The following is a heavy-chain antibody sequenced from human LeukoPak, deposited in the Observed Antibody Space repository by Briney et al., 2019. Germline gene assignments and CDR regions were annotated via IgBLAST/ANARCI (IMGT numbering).Heavy chain of an antibody. CDR2: IYSSGSN. D-gene: IGHD2-2*01. CDR3: ARGQYHLLYWYFDL. Sequence: SETLSLTCTVSGGPTSSYYWSWSRQPAGKGLGWIGRIYSSGSNNYNPALKSRVTMSVDTSKNQFSLKLSSVTAADTAVYYCARGQYHLLYWYFDLWGRGTLVTVSS. CDR1: GGPTSSYY. V-gene: IGHV4-4*07. J-gene: IGHJ2*01.